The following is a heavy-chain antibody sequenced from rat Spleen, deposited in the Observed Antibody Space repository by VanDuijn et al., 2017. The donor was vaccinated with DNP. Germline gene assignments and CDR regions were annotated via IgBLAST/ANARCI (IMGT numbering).Heavy chain of an antibody. D-gene: IGHD1-7*01. Sequence: EVQLQESGSGLVKPSQSLSLTCSVTGYSLTSNYWGWIRKFPGNKMENIEHISNSDRTNYNPSLKSRISLTRDTSKNHFFLHLNSVTIEDTATYYWARWTRYFDYWGQGVMVTVSS. V-gene: IGHV3-1*01. CDR3: ARWTRYFDY. CDR2: ISNSDRT. J-gene: IGHJ2*01. CDR1: GYSLTSNY.